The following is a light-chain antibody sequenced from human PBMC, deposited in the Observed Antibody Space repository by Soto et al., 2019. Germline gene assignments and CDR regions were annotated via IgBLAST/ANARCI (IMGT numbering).Light chain of an antibody. V-gene: IGKV3-15*01. Sequence: EFVLTQSPGTLSLSPGERATLNCRASQSISTSSLAWYRQKPGQAPRLLIYGAFNRATGIPARFRGSGSGTEFTLTISSLQSEDSAVYYCHQYNNWLALTFGGGTKVDIK. J-gene: IGKJ4*01. CDR2: GAF. CDR1: QSISTS. CDR3: HQYNNWLALT.